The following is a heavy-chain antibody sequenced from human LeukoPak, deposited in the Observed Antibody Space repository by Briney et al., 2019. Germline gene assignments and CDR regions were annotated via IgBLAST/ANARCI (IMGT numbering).Heavy chain of an antibody. D-gene: IGHD1-26*01. CDR1: GGSISSSNW. CDR3: ARVEGIVGATTLDY. V-gene: IGHV4-4*02. J-gene: IGHJ4*02. Sequence: SETLSLTCAVSGGSISSSNWWSWVRQPPGKGLEWIGEIYHSGSTNYNPSLKSRVTISVDKSKNQFSLKLSSVTAADTAVYYCARVEGIVGATTLDYWGQGTLVTVSS. CDR2: IYHSGST.